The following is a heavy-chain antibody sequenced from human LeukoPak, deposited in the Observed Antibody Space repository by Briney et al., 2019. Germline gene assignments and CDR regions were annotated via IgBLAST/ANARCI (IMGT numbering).Heavy chain of an antibody. CDR3: QTLHYDESGHYNAW. D-gene: IGHD3-3*01. CDR2: IRNKIDGGTI. J-gene: IGHJ4*02. CDR1: GFTFTNAW. Sequence: PGGSLRLSCAASGFTFTNAWMSWVRQAPGKGLEWVVHIRNKIDGGTIDYAAPVKGRFTISRDDSKNTLYLQMNSLKIDDTAVYYCQTLHYDESGHYNAWWGQGTLVTVSS. V-gene: IGHV3-15*01.